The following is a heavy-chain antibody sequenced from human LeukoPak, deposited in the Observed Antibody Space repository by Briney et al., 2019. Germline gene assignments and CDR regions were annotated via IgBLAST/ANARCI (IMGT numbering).Heavy chain of an antibody. CDR2: ISSSSSYI. V-gene: IGHV3-21*01. Sequence: NPGGSLRLSCAASGFTFNTNAMSWVRQAPGKGLEWVSSISSSSSYIYYADSVKGRFTISRDNAKNSLYLQMNSLRAEDTAVYYCAKRGVRGLYGMDVWGQGTTVTVSS. J-gene: IGHJ6*02. D-gene: IGHD3-10*01. CDR1: GFTFNTNA. CDR3: AKRGVRGLYGMDV.